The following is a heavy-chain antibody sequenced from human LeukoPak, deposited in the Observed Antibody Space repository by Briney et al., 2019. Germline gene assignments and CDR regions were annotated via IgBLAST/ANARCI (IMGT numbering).Heavy chain of an antibody. V-gene: IGHV3-23*01. D-gene: IGHD2-21*02. CDR3: TKVRLSNLYYYYGMDV. Sequence: GGSLRLSCAGSGFTFSNAWMNWVRQAPGKGLEWLSAISSSGGTTCYADSVKGRFTISRDNSRNTLYLQMNSLRVADTAVYFCTKVRLSNLYYYYGMDVWGQGTTVTVSS. CDR1: GFTFSNAW. CDR2: ISSSGGTT. J-gene: IGHJ6*02.